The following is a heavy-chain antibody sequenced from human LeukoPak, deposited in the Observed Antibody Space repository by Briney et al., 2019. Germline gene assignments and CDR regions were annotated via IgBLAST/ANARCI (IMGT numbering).Heavy chain of an antibody. CDR1: GFTFDDYA. CDR3: AKSICSSTSCYLGY. V-gene: IGHV3-9*03. CDR2: ISWNSGSI. J-gene: IGHJ4*02. Sequence: PGGSLRLSCAASGFTFDDYAMHRVRQAPGKGLEWVSGISWNSGSIGYADSVKGRFTISRDNAKNSLYLQMNSLRAEDMALYYCAKSICSSTSCYLGYWGQGTLVTVSS. D-gene: IGHD2-2*01.